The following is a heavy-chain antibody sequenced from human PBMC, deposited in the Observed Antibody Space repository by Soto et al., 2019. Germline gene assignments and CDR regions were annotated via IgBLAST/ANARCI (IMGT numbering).Heavy chain of an antibody. CDR1: GGSISRRSYY. V-gene: IGHV4-39*01. Sequence: QLQLQESGPGLVKPSETLSLTCIVSGGSISRRSYYWGWIRQPPGKGLEWLGCTYYRGSTYYNPSLNRRLTRSIETSKSQCSLKLSSVTAADTAVYYCARVISSSSSLGLRYYYYGMDVWGQGATVTACS. CDR2: TYYRGST. CDR3: ARVISSSSSLGLRYYYYGMDV. J-gene: IGHJ6*02. D-gene: IGHD6-6*01.